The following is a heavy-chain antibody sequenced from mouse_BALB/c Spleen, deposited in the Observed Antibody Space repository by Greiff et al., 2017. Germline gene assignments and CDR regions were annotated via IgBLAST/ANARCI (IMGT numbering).Heavy chain of an antibody. CDR1: GFTFSSYA. J-gene: IGHJ3*01. CDR2: ISSGGSYT. D-gene: IGHD4-1*01. V-gene: IGHV5-9-3*01. Sequence: EVKLVESGGGLVKPGGSLKLSCAASGFTFSSYAMSWVRQTPEKRLEWVATISSGGSYTYYPDSVKGRFTISRDNAKNTLYLQMSSLRSEDTAMYYCARQGGTGFAYWGQGTLVTVSA. CDR3: ARQGGTGFAY.